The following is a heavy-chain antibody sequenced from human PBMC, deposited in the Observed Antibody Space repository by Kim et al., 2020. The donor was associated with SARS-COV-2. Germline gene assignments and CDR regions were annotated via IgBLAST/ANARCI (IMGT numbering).Heavy chain of an antibody. CDR2: IYYSGST. V-gene: IGHV4-59*01. J-gene: IGHJ6*02. D-gene: IGHD1-1*01. CDR3: ARTTGKDPRYYYYYGMDV. Sequence: SETLSLICTVSGGSISSYYWSWIRQPPGKGLEWIGYIYYSGSTNYNPSLKSRVTISVDTSKNQFSLKLSSVTAADTAVYYCARTTGKDPRYYYYYGMDVWGQGTTVTVSS. CDR1: GGSISSYY.